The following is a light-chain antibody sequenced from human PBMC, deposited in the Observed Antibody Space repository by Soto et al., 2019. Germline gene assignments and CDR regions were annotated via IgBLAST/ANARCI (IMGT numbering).Light chain of an antibody. CDR2: KAS. J-gene: IGKJ4*01. CDR3: QQYKSYPLT. Sequence: DIQMTQSPSTLSASVGDRVTVTCRASQSISSWLAWYQQKPGRAPKVLIYKASSLESWVPSRFSGSGSGTEFTLTISSLQPGDFATYYCQQYKSYPLTFGGGTKV. V-gene: IGKV1-5*03. CDR1: QSISSW.